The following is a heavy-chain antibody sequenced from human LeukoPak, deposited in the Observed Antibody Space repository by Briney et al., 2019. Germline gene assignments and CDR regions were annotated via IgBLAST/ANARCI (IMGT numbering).Heavy chain of an antibody. Sequence: PSETLSLTCTVSGGSISGYYWSWIRQPPGKGLEWIGYIYYSGSTNYNPSLKSRVTISVDTSKNQFSLKLSSVTAADTAVYYCARDQQLGNFDYWGQGTLVTVSS. CDR2: IYYSGST. V-gene: IGHV4-59*01. D-gene: IGHD6-13*01. CDR1: GGSISGYY. J-gene: IGHJ4*02. CDR3: ARDQQLGNFDY.